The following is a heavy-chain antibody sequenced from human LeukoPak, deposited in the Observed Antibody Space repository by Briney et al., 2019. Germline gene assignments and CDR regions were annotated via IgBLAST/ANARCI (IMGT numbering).Heavy chain of an antibody. D-gene: IGHD1-26*01. J-gene: IGHJ4*02. CDR1: GYTFTNYW. CDR3: VRRMYSGSYYFDY. V-gene: IGHV5-51*01. CDR2: IYPGDSDT. Sequence: GESLKISCKGSGYTFTNYWIGWARQMPGKGLEWMGIIYPGDSDTRYSPSFQGQVTISADKSISTAYLQWSSLKASDTAMYYCVRRMYSGSYYFDYWGQGTLVTVSS.